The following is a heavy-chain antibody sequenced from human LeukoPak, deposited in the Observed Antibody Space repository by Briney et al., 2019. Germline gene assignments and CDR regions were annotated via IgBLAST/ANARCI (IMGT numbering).Heavy chain of an antibody. CDR3: TSPHWGKPGIAAAGSDY. CDR2: IRSKANSYAT. Sequence: PGRSLRLSCAASGFTFSDYYMSWIRQASGKGLEWVGRIRSKANSYATAYAASVKGRFTISRDDSKNTAYLQMNSLKTEDTAVYYCTSPHWGKPGIAAAGSDYWGQGTLVTVSS. V-gene: IGHV3-73*01. J-gene: IGHJ4*02. CDR1: GFTFSDYY. D-gene: IGHD6-13*01.